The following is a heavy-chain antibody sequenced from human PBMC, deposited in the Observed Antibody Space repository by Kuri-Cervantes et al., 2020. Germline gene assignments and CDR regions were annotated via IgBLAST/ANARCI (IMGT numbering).Heavy chain of an antibody. CDR3: ARSEMVAATLLDY. CDR1: GYTLTELS. CDR2: INPSGGST. D-gene: IGHD2-15*01. Sequence: ASVKVSCKVSGYTLTELSMHWVRQAPGQGLEWMGIINPSGGSTSYAQKFQGRVTMTRDTSTSTVYMELSSLRSEDTAVYYCARSEMVAATLLDYWGQGTLVTVSS. J-gene: IGHJ4*02. V-gene: IGHV1-46*01.